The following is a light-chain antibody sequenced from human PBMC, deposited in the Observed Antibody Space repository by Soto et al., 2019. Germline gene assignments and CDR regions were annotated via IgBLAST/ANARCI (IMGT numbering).Light chain of an antibody. Sequence: IVLTQSPGTLSLSAGERATLSWRSSQSISYKLAWYQKKPGQAPRVLVYSASTRATGIPARFSGSGSGTEFTLTISSLQSEDFAVYYCQQYNNWPPITFGQGTRLEIK. V-gene: IGKV3-15*01. CDR3: QQYNNWPPIT. CDR1: QSISYK. CDR2: SAS. J-gene: IGKJ5*01.